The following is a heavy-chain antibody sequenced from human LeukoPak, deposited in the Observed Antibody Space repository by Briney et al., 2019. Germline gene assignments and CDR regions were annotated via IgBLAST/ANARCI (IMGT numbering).Heavy chain of an antibody. J-gene: IGHJ2*01. Sequence: SETLSLTCTVSGGSISSYYWSWIRQPPGKGLEWIGYIYYSGSTNYNPSLKSRVTISPDTSKNQFSLKLSPVTAADTAVYYCAKRYGSGWYFDLWGRGTLVTVSS. CDR2: IYYSGST. CDR3: AKRYGSGWYFDL. CDR1: GGSISSYY. V-gene: IGHV4-59*08. D-gene: IGHD6-19*01.